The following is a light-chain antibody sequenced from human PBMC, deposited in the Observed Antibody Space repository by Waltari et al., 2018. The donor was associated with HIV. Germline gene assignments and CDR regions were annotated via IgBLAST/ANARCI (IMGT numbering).Light chain of an antibody. CDR1: NIGGKS. CDR3: QVWDSSSNQYV. V-gene: IGLV3-21*02. Sequence: SYVLTQAPSVSVAPGQTAKITCGGKNIGGKSVHWYQQMPGQAPMLVLYDDRDRASGIPERFSGSNSGNTATLTISRVEVGDGADYYCQVWDSSSNQYVFGSGTKVTVL. CDR2: DDR. J-gene: IGLJ1*01.